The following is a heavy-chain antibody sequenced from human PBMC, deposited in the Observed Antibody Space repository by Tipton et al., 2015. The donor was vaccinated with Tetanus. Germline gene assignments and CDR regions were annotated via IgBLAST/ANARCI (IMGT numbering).Heavy chain of an antibody. D-gene: IGHD5-18*01. CDR1: GGSFSNYF. CDR3: ARGGSYSYGPRGFDL. CDR2: ISPSGNT. J-gene: IGHJ2*01. Sequence: LRLSCAVYGGSFSNYFWRWIRQPPGKGLEWIGEISPSGNTNYNPSLKSRVTISADTSGNQFSLTLSSVTAADTAVYYCARGGSYSYGPRGFDLWGRGTLVTVSS. V-gene: IGHV4-34*01.